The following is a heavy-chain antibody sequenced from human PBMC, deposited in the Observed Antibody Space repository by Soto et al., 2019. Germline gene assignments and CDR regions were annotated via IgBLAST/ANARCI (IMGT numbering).Heavy chain of an antibody. CDR1: GYAFTSYG. CDR3: ARDLGWGYCSSTSCFHFDY. V-gene: IGHV1-18*01. J-gene: IGHJ4*02. Sequence: ASVKVSCKASGYAFTSYGISWVRQAPGQGLEWMGWISAYNGNTNYAQKLQGRVTMTTDTSTSTAYMELRSLRSDDTAVYYCARDLGWGYCSSTSCFHFDYWGQGTRVTVSA. D-gene: IGHD2-2*01. CDR2: ISAYNGNT.